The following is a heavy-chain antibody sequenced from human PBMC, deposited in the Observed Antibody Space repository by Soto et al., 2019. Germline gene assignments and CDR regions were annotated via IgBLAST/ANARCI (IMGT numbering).Heavy chain of an antibody. CDR3: ARVRDWFDP. J-gene: IGHJ5*02. D-gene: IGHD3-3*01. V-gene: IGHV4-34*01. CDR1: VGSFSGYY. CDR2: IDHSGYT. Sequence: ETLSLTGAVYVGSFSGYYWNWIRQPPGKGLEWIGEIDHSGYTNYNPSLKSRVTISVDTSKNQFSLRLTSVTAADTAVYYCARVRDWFDPWGQGTLVTVSS.